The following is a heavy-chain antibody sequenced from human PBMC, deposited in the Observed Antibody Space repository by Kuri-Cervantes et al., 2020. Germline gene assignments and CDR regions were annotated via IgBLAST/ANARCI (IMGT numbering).Heavy chain of an antibody. CDR2: IHHSGNS. CDR1: GGSISSGGSC. D-gene: IGHD3-10*01. Sequence: SCAVSGGSISSGGSCWTWIRQSPGKGLEWIGYIHHSGNSYYNPSLKSRVTISVDTSKNQFSLKLSSVTAADTAVYYCARGPSITMVRGVTDDAFDIWGQGTMVTVSS. V-gene: IGHV4-30-2*06. CDR3: ARGPSITMVRGVTDDAFDI. J-gene: IGHJ3*02.